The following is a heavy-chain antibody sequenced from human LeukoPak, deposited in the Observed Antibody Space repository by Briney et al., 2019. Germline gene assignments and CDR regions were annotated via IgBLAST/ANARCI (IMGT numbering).Heavy chain of an antibody. CDR2: IKQDGSEK. V-gene: IGHV3-7*01. D-gene: IGHD6-25*01. CDR3: ARKEMMPAAGRYEAAFDI. J-gene: IGHJ3*02. CDR1: GFTFSSYW. Sequence: GGSLRLSCAASGFTFSSYWMSWVRQAPGKGLEWVANIKQDGSEKYYVDSVKGRFTISRDNAKNSLYLQMNSLRAEDTAVYYCARKEMMPAAGRYEAAFDIWGQGTMVTVSS.